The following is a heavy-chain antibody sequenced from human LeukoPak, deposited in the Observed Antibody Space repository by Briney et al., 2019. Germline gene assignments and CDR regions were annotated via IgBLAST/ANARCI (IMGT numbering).Heavy chain of an antibody. Sequence: PGGSLRLSCAASGFTFNSYGMSWVRQAPGKGLEWVSSFSGSGAGAYYADSVKGRFTVSRDNSKNTLYLQMNSLRAEDTAVYYCAKANSGSYASFDYWGQGTLVTVSS. V-gene: IGHV3-23*01. CDR3: AKANSGSYASFDY. CDR2: FSGSGAGA. J-gene: IGHJ4*02. CDR1: GFTFNSYG. D-gene: IGHD1-26*01.